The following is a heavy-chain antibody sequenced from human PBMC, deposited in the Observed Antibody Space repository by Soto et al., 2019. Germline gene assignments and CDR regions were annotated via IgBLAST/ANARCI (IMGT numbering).Heavy chain of an antibody. Sequence: EVQLVESGGGLVQPGGSLRLSCAASGFTFSSYDMHWVRQATGKGLEWVSAIGTAGDPYYPGSVKGRFTISRENAKNSLYLQMNSLGAGDTAVYYCARSYCSGGSCHFDYWGQGTLVTVSS. J-gene: IGHJ4*02. CDR2: IGTAGDP. V-gene: IGHV3-13*05. CDR1: GFTFSSYD. D-gene: IGHD2-15*01. CDR3: ARSYCSGGSCHFDY.